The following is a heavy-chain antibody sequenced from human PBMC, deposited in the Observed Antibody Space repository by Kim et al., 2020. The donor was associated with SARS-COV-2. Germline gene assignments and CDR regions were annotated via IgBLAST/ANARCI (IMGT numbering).Heavy chain of an antibody. V-gene: IGHV3-30*04. J-gene: IGHJ6*01. CDR2: ISYDGGNK. CDR3: ARATYHLDPYVSYYYYG. CDR1: GFTFSSYA. D-gene: IGHD3-16*01. Sequence: GGSLRLSCAASGFTFSSYAMHWVRQAPGKGLEWVAGISYDGGNKYYVDSGKGRFTISRDNSKTTLYLQMNSLRAEDTAVYYCARATYHLDPYVSYYYYG.